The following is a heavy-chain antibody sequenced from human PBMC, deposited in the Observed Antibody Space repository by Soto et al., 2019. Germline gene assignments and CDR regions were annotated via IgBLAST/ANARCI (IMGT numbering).Heavy chain of an antibody. D-gene: IGHD4-17*01. CDR2: IWYDGSNK. V-gene: IGHV3-33*01. CDR3: ARDPSYYGVYFDY. CDR1: GFTFSSYG. J-gene: IGHJ4*02. Sequence: GGSLRLSCAASGFTFSSYGMHWVRQAPGKGLEWVAVIWYDGSNKYYADSVKGRFTISRDNSKNTLYLQMNSLRAEDTAVYYCARDPSYYGVYFDYWGQGTLVTVSS.